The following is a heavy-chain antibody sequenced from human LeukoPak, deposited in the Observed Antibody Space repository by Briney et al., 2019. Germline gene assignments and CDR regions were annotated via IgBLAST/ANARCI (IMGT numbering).Heavy chain of an antibody. Sequence: ASVKVPCKASGYTFTGYYMHWVRQAPGQGLEWMGWTNPNSGGSNYAQNFQGRVTMTRDTSISAAYMELSRLRSDDTAVYYCARADETSPTPIDYWGQGTLVTVSS. V-gene: IGHV1-2*02. CDR3: ARADETSPTPIDY. J-gene: IGHJ4*02. CDR1: GYTFTGYY. CDR2: TNPNSGGS.